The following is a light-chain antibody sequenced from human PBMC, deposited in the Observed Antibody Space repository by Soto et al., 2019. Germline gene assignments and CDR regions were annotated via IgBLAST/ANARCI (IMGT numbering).Light chain of an antibody. Sequence: DIQMTQSPSTLSASVGDRVAITCRASRSLQTWLAWYQQKPGKVPKLLIYQASSLQNGVPARFIGSGSGTEFTLTISSLQPDDVATYYCQQYTCLWTFGPGTKVDI. V-gene: IGKV1-5*03. J-gene: IGKJ1*01. CDR1: RSLQTW. CDR2: QAS. CDR3: QQYTCLWT.